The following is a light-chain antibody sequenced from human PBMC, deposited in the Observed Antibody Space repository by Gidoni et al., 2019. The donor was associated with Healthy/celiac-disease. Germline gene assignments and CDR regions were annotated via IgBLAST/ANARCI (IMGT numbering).Light chain of an antibody. CDR2: GAS. J-gene: IGKJ1*01. CDR1: QSVSSSY. Sequence: VLTQSPGTLSLSPGERATLSCRASQSVSSSYLAWYQQKPSHAPRPLNCGASGRATGIPDRFSGSGSGTDFTLTISRLEPEDVAVYYCQQYGSSPRTFGQGTKVEIK. V-gene: IGKV3-20*01. CDR3: QQYGSSPRT.